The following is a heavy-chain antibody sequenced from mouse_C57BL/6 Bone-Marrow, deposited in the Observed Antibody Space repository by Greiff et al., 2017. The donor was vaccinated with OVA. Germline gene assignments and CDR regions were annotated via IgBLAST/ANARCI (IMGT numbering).Heavy chain of an antibody. V-gene: IGHV5-6*01. D-gene: IGHD1-1*01. CDR3: ARHYYGSSLGFAY. CDR2: ISSGGSYT. J-gene: IGHJ3*01. Sequence: EVKLMESGGDLVKPGGSLKLSCAASGFTFSSYGMYWVRPTPDQRLEWVATISSGGSYTYYPDSVKGRFTISRDNAKNTLYLQMSSLKSEDTAMYYCARHYYGSSLGFAYWGQGTLVTVSA. CDR1: GFTFSSYG.